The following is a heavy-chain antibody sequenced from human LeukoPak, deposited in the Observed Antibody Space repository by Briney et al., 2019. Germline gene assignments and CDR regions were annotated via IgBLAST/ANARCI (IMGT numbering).Heavy chain of an antibody. CDR3: ARRDDYGDY. D-gene: IGHD5-24*01. CDR1: GFTFSSYA. J-gene: IGHJ4*02. Sequence: GGSLRLSCAASGFTFSSYAMSWVRQAPGKGLEWVSSISSSSSYIYYVDSVKGRFTISRDNAKNSLYLQMNSLRAEDTAVYYCARRDDYGDYWGQGTLVTVSS. V-gene: IGHV3-21*01. CDR2: ISSSSSYI.